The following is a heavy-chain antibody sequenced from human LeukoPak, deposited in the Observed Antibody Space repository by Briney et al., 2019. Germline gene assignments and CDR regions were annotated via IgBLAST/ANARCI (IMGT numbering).Heavy chain of an antibody. CDR3: ARRSVTYPDY. V-gene: IGHV1-18*01. CDR2: ISAYNGNT. CDR1: GYTFTSYG. Sequence: APVKLSCKASGYTFTSYGITWGRQAPGHGLEWMGWISAYNGNTNYAQKLQGRVTMTTDTSTSTAYMELRSLRSDDTAVYYCARRSVTYPDYWGQGTLVSVSS. D-gene: IGHD2-21*02. J-gene: IGHJ4*02.